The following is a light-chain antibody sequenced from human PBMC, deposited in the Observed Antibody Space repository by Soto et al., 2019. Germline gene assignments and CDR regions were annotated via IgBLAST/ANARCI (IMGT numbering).Light chain of an antibody. CDR2: GAS. V-gene: IGKV3-20*01. J-gene: IGKJ3*01. Sequence: EIVLTQSPGTLSWSLGERATLSCRASQSVSQYLAWYQQKPGQAPRLVIYGASSRANGIPDRFSGSGSGTDFTLTINGLEPEDVAVYYCQQYATSAILTFGPGTNVDI. CDR3: QQYATSAILT. CDR1: QSVSQY.